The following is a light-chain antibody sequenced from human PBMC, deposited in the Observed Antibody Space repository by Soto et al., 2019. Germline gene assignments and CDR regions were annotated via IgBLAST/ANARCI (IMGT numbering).Light chain of an antibody. CDR3: QQYGSSPYT. J-gene: IGKJ2*01. CDR2: GAS. V-gene: IGKV3-20*01. Sequence: EIVLTKSPGTLSLSPGERATLSCRASQSVSSSYLAWYQQKPGQAPRLIIYGASDRATGIPDRFSGSGSGKDFTLTISRLEPEDFAVYYCQQYGSSPYTFGQGTELEIK. CDR1: QSVSSSY.